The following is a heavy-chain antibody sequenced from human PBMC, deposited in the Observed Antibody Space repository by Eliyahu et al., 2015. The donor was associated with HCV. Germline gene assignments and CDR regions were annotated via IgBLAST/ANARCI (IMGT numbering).Heavy chain of an antibody. D-gene: IGHD5-24*01. V-gene: IGHV4-39*01. CDR2: IYYNGRT. CDR1: GGSISSSSYY. Sequence: QLQLQESGPGLVKPSEPLSLTCTVSGGSISSSSYYWGWIRQPPGKGLEWIGSIYYNGRTYYNPTLKSRVTISADTSKNQFSLNLSSVTAADTAVYYCARVTISTYWFDPWGHGTLVTVSS. J-gene: IGHJ5*02. CDR3: ARVTISTYWFDP.